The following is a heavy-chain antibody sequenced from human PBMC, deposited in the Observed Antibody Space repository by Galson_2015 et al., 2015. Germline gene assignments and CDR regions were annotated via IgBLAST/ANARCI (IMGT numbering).Heavy chain of an antibody. V-gene: IGHV3-30*03. J-gene: IGHJ4*02. Sequence: SLRLSCAASGFTFSSHGMHWVRQAPGKGLEWVAVISYDGSNKYYADSVKGRFTISRDNSKNTLYLQMNSLRAEDTAVYYCARARGGDSGAFDYWGQGTLVTVSS. CDR1: GFTFSSHG. D-gene: IGHD2-21*02. CDR2: ISYDGSNK. CDR3: ARARGGDSGAFDY.